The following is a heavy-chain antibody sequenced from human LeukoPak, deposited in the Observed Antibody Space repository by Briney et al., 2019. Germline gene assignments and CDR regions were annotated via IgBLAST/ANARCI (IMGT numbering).Heavy chain of an antibody. D-gene: IGHD2-15*01. CDR1: GGTFSSYA. CDR3: ARGGSVVVAAPWIRHFDY. Sequence: EASVTVSCTASGGTFSSYAISWVRQAPGQGLEWMGGIIPIFGAANYAQKFQGRVTITADESTSTAYMELSSLRSEDTAVYYCARGGSVVVAAPWIRHFDYWGQGTLVTVSS. V-gene: IGHV1-69*13. J-gene: IGHJ4*02. CDR2: IIPIFGAA.